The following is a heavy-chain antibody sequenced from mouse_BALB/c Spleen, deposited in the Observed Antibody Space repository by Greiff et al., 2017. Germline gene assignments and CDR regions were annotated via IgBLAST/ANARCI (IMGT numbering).Heavy chain of an antibody. Sequence: EVKLMESGPELVKPWASVKISCKASGYSFTGYFMNWVKQSHGKSLEWIGRINPYNGDTFYNQKFKGKATLTVDKSSSTAHMELLSLTSEDSAVYYCGRSADYGSSSGFAYWGQGTLVTVSA. D-gene: IGHD1-1*01. V-gene: IGHV1-37*01. J-gene: IGHJ3*01. CDR3: GRSADYGSSSGFAY. CDR1: GYSFTGYF. CDR2: INPYNGDT.